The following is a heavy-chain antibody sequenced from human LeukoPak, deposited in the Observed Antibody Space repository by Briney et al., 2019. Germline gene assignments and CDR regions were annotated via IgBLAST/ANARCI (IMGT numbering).Heavy chain of an antibody. J-gene: IGHJ4*02. Sequence: PGGSLRLSCAASGLTVSSNCMSWVRQAPGKGLKGVSFIYSGGNTYYADSVKGRFTISRDNSKNTVHLQMNSLRAEDTAMYYCARRAGDYSHPYDYWGQGTLVTVSS. CDR1: GLTVSSNC. CDR2: IYSGGNT. V-gene: IGHV3-53*01. D-gene: IGHD3-22*01. CDR3: ARRAGDYSHPYDY.